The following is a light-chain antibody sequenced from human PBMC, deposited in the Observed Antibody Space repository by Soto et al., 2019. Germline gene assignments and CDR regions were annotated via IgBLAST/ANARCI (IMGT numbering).Light chain of an antibody. V-gene: IGKV1-9*01. CDR3: QQLNTHRP. CDR2: AAS. CDR1: QGISSY. Sequence: IQLTESPSSLSAGVVDRVTITCRASQGISSYLAWYQQKPGKAPKLLIYAASTLQSGVPSRFSGSGSGTDFTLTISSLKPEDFATYYCQQLNTHRPFGPGTQVDIK. J-gene: IGKJ3*01.